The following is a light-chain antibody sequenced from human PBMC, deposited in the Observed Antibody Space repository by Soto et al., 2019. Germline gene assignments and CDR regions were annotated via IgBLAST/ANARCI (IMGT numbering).Light chain of an antibody. Sequence: DIQMPQSPSSLSASVGGRVTITCQASRDIRNYLNWYQQKPGKAPKLLIYDASNLETGVPSRFSGSGSVTDFSFTISSLQPEDGAMYYCQQNNVVPFTFGQGTKLELK. CDR3: QQNNVVPFT. CDR1: RDIRNY. V-gene: IGKV1-33*01. CDR2: DAS. J-gene: IGKJ2*01.